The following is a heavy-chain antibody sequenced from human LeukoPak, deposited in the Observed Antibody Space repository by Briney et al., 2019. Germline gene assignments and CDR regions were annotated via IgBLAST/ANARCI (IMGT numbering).Heavy chain of an antibody. CDR1: GGSISSYY. V-gene: IGHV4-59*01. CDR3: ARSQQLVRRFGY. CDR2: IYYSGST. D-gene: IGHD6-13*01. Sequence: SETLSHTCTVSGGSISSYYWSWIRQPPGKGLEWIGYIYYSGSTNYNPSLKSRVTISVDTSKNQFSLKLSSVTAADTAVYYCARSQQLVRRFGYWGQGTLVTVSS. J-gene: IGHJ4*02.